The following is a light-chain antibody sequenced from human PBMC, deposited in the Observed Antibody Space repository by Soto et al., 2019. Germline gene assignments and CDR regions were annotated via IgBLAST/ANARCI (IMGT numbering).Light chain of an antibody. CDR1: SSNIGSNY. J-gene: IGLJ2*01. CDR3: AAWDDNLSVL. Sequence: QSVLTQPPSASGTPGQRVTISCSGSSSNIGSNYVYWYQQFPGTAPKLLIYRNNQRPSGVPDRFSGSKSGTSASLAISGLRSEDEADYFCAAWDDNLSVLFGGGTKLTVL. CDR2: RNN. V-gene: IGLV1-47*01.